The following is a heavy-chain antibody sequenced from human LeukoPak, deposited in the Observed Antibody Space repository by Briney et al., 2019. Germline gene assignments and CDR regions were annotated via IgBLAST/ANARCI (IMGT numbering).Heavy chain of an antibody. CDR2: IRDKANTYAT. Sequence: GGSLRLSCAASDFTFSGSAMHWVRQASGRGLEWVGRIRDKANTYATSYAASVKGRFTISRDDLKNTAYLQMNSLKTEDTALYYCTREVGGWFDYWGQGTLVTVSS. D-gene: IGHD6-19*01. CDR1: DFTFSGSA. J-gene: IGHJ4*02. V-gene: IGHV3-73*01. CDR3: TREVGGWFDY.